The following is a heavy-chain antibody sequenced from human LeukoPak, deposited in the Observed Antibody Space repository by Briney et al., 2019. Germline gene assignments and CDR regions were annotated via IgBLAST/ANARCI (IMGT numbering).Heavy chain of an antibody. V-gene: IGHV3-74*01. J-gene: IGHJ4*02. CDR2: INEDGSTT. D-gene: IGHD1-26*01. CDR3: VRDLGGRSGH. CDR1: GFTFSSYS. Sequence: PGGSLRLSGAASGFTFSSYSMNWVRQAPGKGLVWVSRINEDGSTTNYADSVKGRSTIFRDNAKNTLYLQMNSLRAEDTAVYYCVRDLGGRSGHWGQGTLVTVSS.